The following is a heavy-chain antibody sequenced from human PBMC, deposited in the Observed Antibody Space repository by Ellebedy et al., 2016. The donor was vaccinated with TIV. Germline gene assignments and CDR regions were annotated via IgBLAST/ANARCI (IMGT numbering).Heavy chain of an antibody. CDR2: IIPIFGTA. V-gene: IGHV1-69*13. D-gene: IGHD3-9*01. CDR1: GGTFSSYA. J-gene: IGHJ6*02. CDR3: ARVGGAGVLRYFDWLPEDYYYYYGMDV. Sequence: AASVKVSCKASGGTFSSYAISWVRQAPGQGLEWMGGIIPIFGTANYAQKFQGRVTITADESTSTAYMELSSLRSEDTAVYYCARVGGAGVLRYFDWLPEDYYYYYGMDVWGQGTTVTVSS.